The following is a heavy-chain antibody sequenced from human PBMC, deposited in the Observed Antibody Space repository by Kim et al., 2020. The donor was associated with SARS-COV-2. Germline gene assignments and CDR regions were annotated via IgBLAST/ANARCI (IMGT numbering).Heavy chain of an antibody. D-gene: IGHD2-15*01. V-gene: IGHV3-30*18. CDR1: GFTFSSYG. J-gene: IGHJ4*02. CDR3: AKESCSGGSCYSYGDYFDY. CDR2: ISYDGSNK. Sequence: GGSLRLSCAASGFTFSSYGMHWVRQAPGKGLEWVAVISYDGSNKYYADSVKGRFTISRDNSKNTLYLQMNSLRAEDTAVYYCAKESCSGGSCYSYGDYFDYWGQGTLVTVSS.